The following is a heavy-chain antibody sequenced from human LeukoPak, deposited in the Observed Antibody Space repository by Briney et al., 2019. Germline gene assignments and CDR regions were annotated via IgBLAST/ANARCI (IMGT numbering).Heavy chain of an antibody. CDR1: GNYW. CDR2: INSDGSWT. D-gene: IGHD2-2*01. CDR3: VSFYETY. Sequence: GGSLRLSCAAFGNYWMHWVRQAPGKGLVWVSHINSDGSWTSYADSVKGRFTISKDNAKNTVYLQMNSLRAEDTAVYYCVSFYETYWGRGTLVTVSS. J-gene: IGHJ4*02. V-gene: IGHV3-74*01.